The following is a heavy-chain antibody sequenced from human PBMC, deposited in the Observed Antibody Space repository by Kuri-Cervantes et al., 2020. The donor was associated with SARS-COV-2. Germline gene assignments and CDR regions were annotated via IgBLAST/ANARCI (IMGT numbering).Heavy chain of an antibody. D-gene: IGHD2-2*01. Sequence: GESLKISCAASGFTFSSYAMSWVRQAPGKGLEWVSAISGSGGSTYYADSVKGRFTISRDNSKNTLYLQMNSLRAEDTAVYYCARAYCSSTSCQLDYWGPGNPGHRLL. CDR3: ARAYCSSTSCQLDY. V-gene: IGHV3-23*01. J-gene: IGHJ4*02. CDR2: ISGSGGST. CDR1: GFTFSSYA.